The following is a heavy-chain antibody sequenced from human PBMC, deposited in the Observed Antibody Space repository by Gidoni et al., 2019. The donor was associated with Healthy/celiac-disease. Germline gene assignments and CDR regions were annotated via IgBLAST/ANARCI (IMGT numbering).Heavy chain of an antibody. V-gene: IGHV3-9*01. J-gene: IGHJ4*02. CDR3: AKDIIEYYYDSSHYAFDY. Sequence: EVQLVESGGGLVQPGRSLRLSCAASGFTFDDYAMHWVRQAPGKGLEWVSGISWNSGSIGYADSVKGRFTISRDNAKNSLYLQMNSLRAEDTALYYCAKDIIEYYYDSSHYAFDYWGQGTLVTVSS. CDR1: GFTFDDYA. D-gene: IGHD3-22*01. CDR2: ISWNSGSI.